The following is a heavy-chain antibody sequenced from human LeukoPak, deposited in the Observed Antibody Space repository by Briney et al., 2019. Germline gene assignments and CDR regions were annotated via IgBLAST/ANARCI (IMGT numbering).Heavy chain of an antibody. CDR1: GGSFSGYY. CDR3: ARAPRPSFGAVSYSSGWYFDY. V-gene: IGHV4-34*01. Sequence: SETLSLTCAVYGGSFSGYYWSWIRQPPGKGLEWIGEINHSGSTNYNPSLKSRVTMSVDTSKNQFSLKLSSVTAADTAVYYCARAPRPSFGAVSYSSGWYFDYWGQGTLVTVSS. CDR2: INHSGST. D-gene: IGHD6-19*01. J-gene: IGHJ4*02.